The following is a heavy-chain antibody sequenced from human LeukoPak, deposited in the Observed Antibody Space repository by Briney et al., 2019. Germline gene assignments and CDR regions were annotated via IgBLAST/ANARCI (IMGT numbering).Heavy chain of an antibody. Sequence: KPSETLSLTCTVSGGSISSGDYYWSWIRQPPGKGLEWIGYIYYSGSTYYNPSLKSRVTISVDTSKNQFSLKLSSVTAADTAVYYCARGPDSSGYYYFDYWGQGTLVTVSS. D-gene: IGHD3-22*01. CDR3: ARGPDSSGYYYFDY. CDR2: IYYSGST. CDR1: GGSISSGDYY. V-gene: IGHV4-30-4*01. J-gene: IGHJ4*02.